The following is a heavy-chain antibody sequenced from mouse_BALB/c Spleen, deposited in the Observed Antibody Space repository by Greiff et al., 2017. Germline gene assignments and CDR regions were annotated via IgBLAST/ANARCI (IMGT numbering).Heavy chain of an antibody. D-gene: IGHD1-1*01. J-gene: IGHJ3*01. Sequence: EVMLVESGGGLVQPKGSLKLSCAASGFTFNTYAMNWVRQAPGKGLEWVARIRSKSNNYATYYADSVKDRFTISRDDSQSMLYLQMNNLKTEDTAMYYCERENYGSPWFAYWGQGTLVTVSA. CDR1: GFTFNTYA. CDR3: ERENYGSPWFAY. V-gene: IGHV10-1*02. CDR2: IRSKSNNYAT.